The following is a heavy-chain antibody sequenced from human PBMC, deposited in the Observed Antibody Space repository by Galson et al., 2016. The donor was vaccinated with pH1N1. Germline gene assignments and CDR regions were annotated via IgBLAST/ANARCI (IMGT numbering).Heavy chain of an antibody. CDR1: GFTFSTYW. V-gene: IGHV3-7*01. CDR3: ARAVAAADSY. J-gene: IGHJ4*02. CDR2: INQDGSVK. Sequence: SLRLSCVASGFTFSTYWMTWVRQAPGKGLEWVANINQDGSVKYYVDSVKGRFTISRDNAKNSVSLRMNSLRAEDTAVYYCARAVAAADSYWGQGTLVTVSS. D-gene: IGHD6-25*01.